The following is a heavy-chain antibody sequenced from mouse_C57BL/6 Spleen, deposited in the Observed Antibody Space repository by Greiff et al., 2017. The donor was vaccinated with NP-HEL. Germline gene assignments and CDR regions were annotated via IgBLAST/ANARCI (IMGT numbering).Heavy chain of an antibody. CDR2: IDPETGGT. Sequence: VQLVESGAELVRPGASVTLSCKASGYTFTDYEMHWVKQTPVHGLEWIGAIDPETGGTAYNQKFKGKAILTADKSSSTAYMELRSLTSEDSAVYYCTREGFSNFFAYWGQGTLVTVSA. D-gene: IGHD2-5*01. CDR1: GYTFTDYE. J-gene: IGHJ3*01. CDR3: TREGFSNFFAY. V-gene: IGHV1-15*01.